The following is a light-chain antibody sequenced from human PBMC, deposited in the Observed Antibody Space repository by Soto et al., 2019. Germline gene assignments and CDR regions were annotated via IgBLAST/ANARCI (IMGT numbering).Light chain of an antibody. CDR1: QGVSSSS. Sequence: EIVLTQSPGTLSLSPGERATLSCRASQGVSSSSLAWYQHKPGQAPRLLIYGASRRATGIPDRFSGSGSGTDFTLTISRLEPEDFAVYYCQQYGSSPGTFGQGAKVDIK. J-gene: IGKJ1*01. CDR2: GAS. CDR3: QQYGSSPGT. V-gene: IGKV3-20*01.